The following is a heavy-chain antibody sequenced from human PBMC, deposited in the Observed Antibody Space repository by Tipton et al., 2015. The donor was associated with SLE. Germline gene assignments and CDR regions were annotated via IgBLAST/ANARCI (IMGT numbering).Heavy chain of an antibody. D-gene: IGHD6-13*01. Sequence: TLSLTCVVSGYSISSGYFWGWLRQPPGKELEWIGSIYRSGYTYYNPSLKSRVTISVDTSKNQFSLNLNSVTAADTALYYCAREGTAAGITNWFDPWGQGTLVTVSS. CDR3: AREGTAAGITNWFDP. CDR1: GYSISSGYF. CDR2: IYRSGYT. J-gene: IGHJ5*02. V-gene: IGHV4-38-2*02.